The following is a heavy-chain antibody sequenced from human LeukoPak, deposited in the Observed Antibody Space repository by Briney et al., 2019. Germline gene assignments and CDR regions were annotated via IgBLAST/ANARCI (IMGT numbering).Heavy chain of an antibody. CDR1: GGAITSYY. J-gene: IGHJ4*02. D-gene: IGHD6-19*01. CDR2: IYYSGST. Sequence: PSETLSLTCTVSGGAITSYYWSWIRQPPGKGLEWIGYIYYSGSTNYNPSLKSRVTISVDTSKNQFSLKLSSVTAADTAVYYCARAPSGWYFLDYWGQGTLVTVSS. CDR3: ARAPSGWYFLDY. V-gene: IGHV4-59*01.